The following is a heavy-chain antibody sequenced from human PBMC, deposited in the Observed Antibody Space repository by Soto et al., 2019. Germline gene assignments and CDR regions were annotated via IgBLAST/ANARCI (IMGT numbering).Heavy chain of an antibody. D-gene: IGHD2-2*03. Sequence: LRLSCAASGFTFSSYSMNWVRQAPGKGLEWVSSISSSSSYIYYADSVKGRFTISRDNAKNSLYLQMNSLRAEDTAVYYCARDPPKVGLRNSYYYGMDVWGQGTTVTV. V-gene: IGHV3-21*01. CDR2: ISSSSSYI. CDR1: GFTFSSYS. J-gene: IGHJ6*02. CDR3: ARDPPKVGLRNSYYYGMDV.